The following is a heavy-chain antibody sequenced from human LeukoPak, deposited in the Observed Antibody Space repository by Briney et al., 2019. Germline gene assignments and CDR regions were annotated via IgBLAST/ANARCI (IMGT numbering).Heavy chain of an antibody. J-gene: IGHJ4*02. D-gene: IGHD3-22*01. CDR1: GGSISSYY. Sequence: PSETLSLTCTVSGGSISSYYWSWIRQPAGKGPEWIGRIYTSGSTNYNPSLKSRVTMSVDTSKNQFSLKLSSVTAADTAVYYCARDQYYYDSSGSLFDYWGQGTLVTVSS. CDR3: ARDQYYYDSSGSLFDY. CDR2: IYTSGST. V-gene: IGHV4-4*07.